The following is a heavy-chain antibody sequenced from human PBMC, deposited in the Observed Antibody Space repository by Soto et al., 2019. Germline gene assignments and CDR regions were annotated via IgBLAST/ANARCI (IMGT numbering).Heavy chain of an antibody. Sequence: QVQLQESGPGLVKPSETLSLTCTVCGGSINSYYWSWIRQPPGKGLEWIGYIYYSGSTNYNPSLKSRVTISVDTSKNQFSLKLSSVTAADTAVYYCARVWGGAFDLWGQGTMVTVSS. CDR2: IYYSGST. CDR3: ARVWGGAFDL. D-gene: IGHD3-10*01. J-gene: IGHJ3*01. CDR1: GGSINSYY. V-gene: IGHV4-59*01.